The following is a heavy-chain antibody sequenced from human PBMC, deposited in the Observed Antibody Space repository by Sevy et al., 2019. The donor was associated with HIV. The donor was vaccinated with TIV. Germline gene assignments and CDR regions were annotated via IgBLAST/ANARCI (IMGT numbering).Heavy chain of an antibody. CDR2: IIPIFGTA. CDR3: ARDGRYYYDSSGYYYRGWFDP. CDR1: GGTFSSYA. J-gene: IGHJ5*02. Sequence: ASVKVSCKASGGTFSSYAISWVRQAPGQGLEWTGGIIPIFGTANYAQKFQGRVTITADESTSTAYMELSSLRSEDTAVYYCARDGRYYYDSSGYYYRGWFDPWGQGTLVTVSS. D-gene: IGHD3-22*01. V-gene: IGHV1-69*13.